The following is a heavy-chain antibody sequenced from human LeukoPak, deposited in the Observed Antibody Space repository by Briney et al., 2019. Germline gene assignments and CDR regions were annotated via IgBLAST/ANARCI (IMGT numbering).Heavy chain of an antibody. CDR2: IYPGDSDT. Sequence: GESLKIPCKGSGYSFTSYWIGWVRQMPGEGLEWMGIIYPGDSDTRYSPSFQGQVTISADKSISTAYLQWSSLKASDTAMYYCARGSDGYNYDWPNWGQGTLVTVSS. V-gene: IGHV5-51*01. J-gene: IGHJ4*02. D-gene: IGHD5-24*01. CDR3: ARGSDGYNYDWPN. CDR1: GYSFTSYW.